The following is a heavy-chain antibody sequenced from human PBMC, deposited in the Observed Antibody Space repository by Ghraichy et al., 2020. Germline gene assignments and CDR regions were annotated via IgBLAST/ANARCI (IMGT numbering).Heavy chain of an antibody. CDR1: GFTFSSYS. J-gene: IGHJ3*02. CDR3: AREHSSSWSFDAFDI. D-gene: IGHD6-13*01. V-gene: IGHV3-21*01. CDR2: ISSSSSYI. Sequence: GGSLRLSCAASGFTFSSYSMNWVRQAPGKGLEWVSSISSSSSYIYYADSVKGRFTISRDNAKNSLYLQMNSLRAEDTAVYYCAREHSSSWSFDAFDIWGQGTMVTVSS.